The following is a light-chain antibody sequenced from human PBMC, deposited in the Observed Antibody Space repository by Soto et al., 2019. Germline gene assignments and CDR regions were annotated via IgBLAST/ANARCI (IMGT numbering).Light chain of an antibody. CDR2: GAS. V-gene: IGKV3-20*01. J-gene: IGKJ4*01. Sequence: EIVLTQSPGTLSLSPGERATLSCRASQSVSSSYLAWYQQKPGQAPRLLIYGASSRATGIPDRFSGSGSGTDFTLTISRLEPEDFAVYYCQQYGSSRLTFGGGTKVDIK. CDR3: QQYGSSRLT. CDR1: QSVSSSY.